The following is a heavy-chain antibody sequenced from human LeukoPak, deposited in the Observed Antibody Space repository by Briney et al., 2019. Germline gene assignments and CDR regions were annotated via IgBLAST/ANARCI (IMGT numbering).Heavy chain of an antibody. Sequence: SETLSLTCAVYGGSFSGYYWSWIRQPPGKGLEWIGYIYYSGSTNYNPSLKSRVTISVDTSKNQFSLKLSSVTAADTAVYYCARGTIVVPFDYWGQGTLVTVSS. CDR2: IYYSGST. D-gene: IGHD2-21*01. V-gene: IGHV4-59*01. J-gene: IGHJ4*02. CDR1: GGSFSGYY. CDR3: ARGTIVVPFDY.